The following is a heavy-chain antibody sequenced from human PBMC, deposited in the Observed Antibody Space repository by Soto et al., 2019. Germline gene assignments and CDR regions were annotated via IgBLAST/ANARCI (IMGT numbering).Heavy chain of an antibody. Sequence: ASVKVSCKASGYTFTSYAMHWVRQAPGQRLEWMGWINAGNGNTKYSQKFQGRVTITRDTSASTAYMELSSLRSEDTAVYYCAGERVPAAMRNNWFDPWGQGTLVTVSS. CDR2: INAGNGNT. V-gene: IGHV1-3*01. D-gene: IGHD2-2*01. CDR1: GYTFTSYA. J-gene: IGHJ5*02. CDR3: AGERVPAAMRNNWFDP.